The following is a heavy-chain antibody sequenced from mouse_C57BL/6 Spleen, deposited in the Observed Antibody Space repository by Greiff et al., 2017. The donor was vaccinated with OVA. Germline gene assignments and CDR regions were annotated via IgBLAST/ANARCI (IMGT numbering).Heavy chain of an antibody. V-gene: IGHV3-8*01. Sequence: EVKLMESGPGLAKPSQTLSLTCSVTGYSITSDYWNWIRKFPGNKLEYMGYISYSGSTYYNPSLKSRISITRDTSKNQYYLQLNSVTTEDTATYYCARYDSSGLYAMDYWGQGTSVTVSS. CDR3: ARYDSSGLYAMDY. J-gene: IGHJ4*01. D-gene: IGHD3-2*02. CDR1: GYSITSDY. CDR2: ISYSGST.